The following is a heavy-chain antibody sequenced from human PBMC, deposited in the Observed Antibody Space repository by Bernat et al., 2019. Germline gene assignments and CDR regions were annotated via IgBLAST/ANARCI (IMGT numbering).Heavy chain of an antibody. V-gene: IGHV4-59*08. D-gene: IGHD5-24*01. CDR2: IYYSGST. Sequence: QVQLQESGPGLVKPSETLSLTCTVSGGSISSYYWSWIRQPPGKGLEWIAYIYYSGSTYYNPSLKSRVTISVDTSKNQFSLKLSSVTAADTAVYYCARWGWPRFDPWGQGILVTVSS. CDR3: ARWGWPRFDP. CDR1: GGSISSYY. J-gene: IGHJ5*02.